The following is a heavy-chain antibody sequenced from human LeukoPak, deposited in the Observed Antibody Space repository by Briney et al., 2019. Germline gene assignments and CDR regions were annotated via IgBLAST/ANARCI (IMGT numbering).Heavy chain of an antibody. CDR1: GGSISSYY. D-gene: IGHD6-6*01. Sequence: ETLSLTCTVSGGSISSYYWSWIRQPPGKGLEWVANIKQDGSVEYYVDSVKGRFTISRDNAKNSLYLQMNSPGAEDTAVYYCARIGYSSSSFDYWGQGTLVTVPS. CDR2: IKQDGSVE. J-gene: IGHJ4*02. CDR3: ARIGYSSSSFDY. V-gene: IGHV3-7*01.